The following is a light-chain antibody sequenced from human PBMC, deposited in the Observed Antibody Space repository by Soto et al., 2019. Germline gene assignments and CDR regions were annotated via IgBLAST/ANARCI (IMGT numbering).Light chain of an antibody. J-gene: IGKJ2*01. CDR2: KAS. Sequence: DIQMTQSPSILSASVGDRVTITCRASQSISSWLAWYQQKPGKAPNLLISKASSLESGVPSRFSGSGSGTEFTLTISSLQPDDFATYYCQQYYSYSYTFGQGTKLEIK. CDR1: QSISSW. V-gene: IGKV1-5*03. CDR3: QQYYSYSYT.